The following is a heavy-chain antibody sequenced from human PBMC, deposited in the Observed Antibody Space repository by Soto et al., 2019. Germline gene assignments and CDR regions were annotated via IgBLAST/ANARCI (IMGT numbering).Heavy chain of an antibody. D-gene: IGHD3-22*01. CDR3: VKGEYYYDSSGYYPFDY. V-gene: IGHV3-64D*06. Sequence: GGSLRLSCSASGFTFSIYAMHWVRQAPGRGLEYVSSISINGGSTHYADSVKGRFTISRDNSKNTQYLQMSSLRADDTALYYCVKGEYYYDSSGYYPFDYWGQGTLVTVSS. J-gene: IGHJ4*02. CDR2: ISINGGST. CDR1: GFTFSIYA.